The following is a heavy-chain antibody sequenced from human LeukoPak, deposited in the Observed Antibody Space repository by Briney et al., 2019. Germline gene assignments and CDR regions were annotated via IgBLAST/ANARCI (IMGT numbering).Heavy chain of an antibody. CDR3: ARGAYYYED. D-gene: IGHD3-22*01. V-gene: IGHV3-23*01. CDR1: GFTFSNYA. J-gene: IGHJ4*02. Sequence: GGSLRLSCAASGFTFSNYAMSWVRQAPGKGLEWVSVISGSGGSTYYADSVKGRFTISRDNPKNTLYLQMNSLRAEDTAVYYCARGAYYYEDWGQGTLVTVSS. CDR2: ISGSGGST.